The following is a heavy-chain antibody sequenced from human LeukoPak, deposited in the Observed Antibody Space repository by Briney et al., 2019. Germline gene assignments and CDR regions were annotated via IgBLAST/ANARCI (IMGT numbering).Heavy chain of an antibody. Sequence: SETLSLTCTVSGVSISSYYWSWIRQPPGKGLEWIGYIYYSGSTNYNPSLKSRVTISVDTSKNQFSLKLSSVTAADTAVYYCARGGRWLRNWFDPWGQGTLVTVSS. D-gene: IGHD5-12*01. J-gene: IGHJ5*02. CDR3: ARGGRWLRNWFDP. CDR1: GVSISSYY. V-gene: IGHV4-59*01. CDR2: IYYSGST.